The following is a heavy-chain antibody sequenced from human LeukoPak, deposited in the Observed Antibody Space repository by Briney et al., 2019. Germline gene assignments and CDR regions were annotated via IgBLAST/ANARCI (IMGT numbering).Heavy chain of an antibody. V-gene: IGHV3-23*01. Sequence: GGSLRLSCAASGFTISSYAMSWVRQAPGKGLEWVSAISGSGGSTYYADSVKGRFTISRDNSKNTLYLQMNSLRAEDTAVYYCAKDRSGYPAADYWGQGTLVTVSS. CDR2: ISGSGGST. J-gene: IGHJ4*02. CDR3: AKDRSGYPAADY. D-gene: IGHD5-12*01. CDR1: GFTISSYA.